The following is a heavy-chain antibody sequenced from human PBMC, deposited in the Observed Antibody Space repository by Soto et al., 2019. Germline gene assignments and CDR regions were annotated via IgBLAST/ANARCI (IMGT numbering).Heavy chain of an antibody. CDR3: ARGAGLQSGYYTFVSGFGFDY. CDR2: INAGNGNT. Sequence: PGGSLRLSCAASGYTFTSYAMHWVRQAPGQRLEWMGWINAGNGNTKYSQKFQGRVTITRDTSASTAYMELSSLRSEDTAVYYCARGAGLQSGYYTFVSGFGFDYWGQGTLVTVSS. J-gene: IGHJ4*02. CDR1: GYTFTSYA. D-gene: IGHD3-3*01. V-gene: IGHV1-3*01.